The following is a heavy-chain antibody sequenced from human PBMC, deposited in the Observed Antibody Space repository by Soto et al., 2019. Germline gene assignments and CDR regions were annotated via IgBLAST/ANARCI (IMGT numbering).Heavy chain of an antibody. CDR2: IYYSGST. CDR1: GGSISSYY. Sequence: SATLSLTCTVSGGSISSYYWSWIRQPPGKGLEWIGYIYYSGSTNYNPSLKSRVTISVDTSKNQFSLKLSSVTAADTAVYYCARHKTHYYYYYMDVWGKGTTVTVSS. J-gene: IGHJ6*03. V-gene: IGHV4-59*08. CDR3: ARHKTHYYYYYMDV.